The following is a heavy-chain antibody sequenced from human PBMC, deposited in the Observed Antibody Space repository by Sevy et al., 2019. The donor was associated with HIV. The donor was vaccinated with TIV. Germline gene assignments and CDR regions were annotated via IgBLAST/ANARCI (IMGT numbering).Heavy chain of an antibody. D-gene: IGHD2-2*01. J-gene: IGHJ6*03. Sequence: GGSLRLSCAASGFTFSSYWMSWVRQAPGKGLEWVANIKQDGSEKYYVYSVKGRFTISRDNAKNSRYLQMNSLRAEDTAVYYCARDARRVVPAANAYYYYYMDVWGKGTTVTVSS. CDR1: GFTFSSYW. CDR3: ARDARRVVPAANAYYYYYMDV. CDR2: IKQDGSEK. V-gene: IGHV3-7*03.